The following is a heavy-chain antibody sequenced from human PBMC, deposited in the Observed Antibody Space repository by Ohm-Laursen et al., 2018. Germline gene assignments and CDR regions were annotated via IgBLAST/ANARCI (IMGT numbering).Heavy chain of an antibody. CDR1: GYTLTELS. J-gene: IGHJ4*02. CDR3: AKGGYRGYSYGYPDYFDY. D-gene: IGHD5-18*01. Sequence: SSVKVSCKVSGYTLTELSMHWVRQAPGKGLEWMGGFDPEDGETIYAQKFQGRVTMTEDTSTDTAYMELSSLRAEDTAVYYCAKGGYRGYSYGYPDYFDYWGQGTLVTVSS. CDR2: FDPEDGET. V-gene: IGHV1-24*01.